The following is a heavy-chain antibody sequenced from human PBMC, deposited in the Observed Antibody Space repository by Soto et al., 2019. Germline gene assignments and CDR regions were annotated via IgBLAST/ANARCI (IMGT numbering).Heavy chain of an antibody. Sequence: SETLSLTCAVSGGSICSSNWWSWVRQPPGKGLEWIGEIYHSGSTNYNPSLKSRVTISVDKSKNQFSLKLSSVTAADTAVYYCARDFQAAADSYYYYGMDVWGQGTTVTVSS. CDR1: GGSICSSNW. CDR3: ARDFQAAADSYYYYGMDV. D-gene: IGHD6-13*01. J-gene: IGHJ6*02. V-gene: IGHV4-4*02. CDR2: IYHSGST.